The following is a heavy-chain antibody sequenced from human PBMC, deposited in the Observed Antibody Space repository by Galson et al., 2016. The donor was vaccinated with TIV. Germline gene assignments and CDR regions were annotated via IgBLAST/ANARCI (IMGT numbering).Heavy chain of an antibody. Sequence: CKASGYTFTSYDINWVRQATGQGLEWMGWMNPNSGNTGYAQKFRGRVTMTRNTSVRTAYMELSSLGSEDTAVYYCARSGDYGDYWGQGTLVTVSS. CDR2: MNPNSGNT. J-gene: IGHJ4*02. V-gene: IGHV1-8*02. D-gene: IGHD4-17*01. CDR3: ARSGDYGDY. CDR1: GYTFTSYD.